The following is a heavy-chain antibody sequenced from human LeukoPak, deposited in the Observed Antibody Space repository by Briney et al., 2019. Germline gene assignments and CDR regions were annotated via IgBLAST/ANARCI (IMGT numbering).Heavy chain of an antibody. CDR1: GGSISRSSYY. CDR2: MYYGGNT. D-gene: IGHD1-26*01. CDR3: ARQPSGSYPAAMDV. V-gene: IGHV4-39*01. J-gene: IGHJ6*02. Sequence: SETLSLTCTVSGGSISRSSYYWGWIRQPPGKGLEWIGSMYYGGNTYYNPSLKSRVTISVDKSKNQVSLRLSSVTAADTAVYYCARQPSGSYPAAMDVWGQGTTVTVS.